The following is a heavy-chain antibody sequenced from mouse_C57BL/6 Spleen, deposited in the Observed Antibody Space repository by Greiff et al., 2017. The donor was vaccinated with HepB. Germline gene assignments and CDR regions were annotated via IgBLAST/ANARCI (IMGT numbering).Heavy chain of an antibody. Sequence: EVKLMESGPELVKPGASVKIPCKASGYTFTDYNMDWVKQSHGKSLEWIGDINPNNGGTIYNQKFKGKATLTVDKSSSTAYMELRSLTSEDTAVYYCARGDYGSFAWFAYWGQGTLVTVSA. CDR2: INPNNGGT. CDR3: ARGDYGSFAWFAY. CDR1: GYTFTDYN. D-gene: IGHD1-1*01. V-gene: IGHV1-18*01. J-gene: IGHJ3*01.